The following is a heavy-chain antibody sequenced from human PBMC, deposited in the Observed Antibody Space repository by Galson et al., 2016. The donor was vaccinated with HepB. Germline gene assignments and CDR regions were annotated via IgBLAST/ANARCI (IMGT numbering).Heavy chain of an antibody. J-gene: IGHJ4*02. CDR1: GFTFSTSP. D-gene: IGHD3-3*01. Sequence: SLRLSCAASGFTFSTSPMSWVRRAPGKGLEWLSSISGSGDRTYYTDSVKGRFTISRDTSKNTLYLQMNSLRAEDTAVYCCARVDFGVVFDYWGQGILVIVSS. CDR3: ARVDFGVVFDY. CDR2: ISGSGDRT. V-gene: IGHV3-23*01.